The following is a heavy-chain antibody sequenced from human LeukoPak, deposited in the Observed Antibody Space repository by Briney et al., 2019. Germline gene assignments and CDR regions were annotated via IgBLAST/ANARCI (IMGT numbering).Heavy chain of an antibody. J-gene: IGHJ5*02. CDR3: ARDRKYCSGGSCYENWFDP. CDR1: GDCVSSNSAA. CDR2: TYYRSKWYN. V-gene: IGHV6-1*01. D-gene: IGHD2-15*01. Sequence: SQTLSLTCAISGDCVSSNSAAWNWIRQSPSRGLEWLGRTYYRSKWYNDYAVSVKSRITINPDTSKNQFSLQLNSVTPEDTAVYYCARDRKYCSGGSCYENWFDPWGQGTLVTVSS.